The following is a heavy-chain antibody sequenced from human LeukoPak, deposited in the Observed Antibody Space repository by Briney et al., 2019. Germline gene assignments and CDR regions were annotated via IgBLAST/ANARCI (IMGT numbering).Heavy chain of an antibody. V-gene: IGHV1-24*01. Sequence: VASVKVSCKVSGYSFTELSRNWVRQAPGKGLEWLGGFDLVDGNTIYAQKFQGRVTMTEDTSTDTSYMELSSLGSEDTAVYFCTAGRAYSRLDFWGQGTLVIVSS. J-gene: IGHJ4*02. CDR2: FDLVDGNT. CDR3: TAGRAYSRLDF. CDR1: GYSFTELS. D-gene: IGHD5-18*01.